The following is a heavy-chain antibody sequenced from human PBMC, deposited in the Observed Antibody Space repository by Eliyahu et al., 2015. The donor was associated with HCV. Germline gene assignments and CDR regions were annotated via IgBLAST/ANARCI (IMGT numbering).Heavy chain of an antibody. CDR2: IHYSGST. Sequence: QLQLQESGPGLVKPSETLPLTCPVSXGPISSSTFYWGWIRQPPGKGLDWIGSIHYSGSTYYSLSLKSRVTISVDTSKNQFSLKLSSVTATDTAVYYCARHAHYYDSSGYDFDYWGQGTLVTVSS. J-gene: IGHJ4*02. CDR3: ARHAHYYDSSGYDFDY. V-gene: IGHV4-39*01. D-gene: IGHD3-22*01. CDR1: XGPISSSTFY.